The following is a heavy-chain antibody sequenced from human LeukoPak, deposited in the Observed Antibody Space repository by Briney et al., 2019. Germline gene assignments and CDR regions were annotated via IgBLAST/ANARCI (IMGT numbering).Heavy chain of an antibody. D-gene: IGHD6-19*01. V-gene: IGHV3-74*01. Sequence: GGSLRLSCAASGFTFSSYWMHWVRQAPGKGLVWVSHINSDGSTTNYADSVKGRFTISRDNAKNALYLQMNSLRAEDTAVYYCARGIGSGWHLDWGQGTLVTVSS. CDR2: INSDGSTT. CDR1: GFTFSSYW. J-gene: IGHJ4*02. CDR3: ARGIGSGWHLD.